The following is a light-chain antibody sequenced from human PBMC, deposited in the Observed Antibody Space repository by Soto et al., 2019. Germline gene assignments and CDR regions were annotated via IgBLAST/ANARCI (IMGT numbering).Light chain of an antibody. Sequence: QSVLTQPASVSGSPGQSITISCTGTTSDVGSYDLVSWYQHHPGKAPKLLIYEVSKRPSGVPDRFSGSKSGNTASLTISGLQTEDEADYYCCSFAGSSNLYVFGTGTKVTVL. CDR3: CSFAGSSNLYV. J-gene: IGLJ1*01. CDR1: TSDVGSYDL. CDR2: EVS. V-gene: IGLV2-23*02.